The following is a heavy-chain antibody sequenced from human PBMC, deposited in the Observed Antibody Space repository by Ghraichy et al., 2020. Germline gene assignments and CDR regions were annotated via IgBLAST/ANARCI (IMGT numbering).Heavy chain of an antibody. CDR2: INSDGSST. J-gene: IGHJ6*02. CDR3: ARVFRLSGGRGAYYYGMDV. V-gene: IGHV3-74*01. CDR1: GFTFSSYW. D-gene: IGHD2-15*01. Sequence: GGSLRLSCAASGFTFSSYWMHWVRQAPGKGLVWVSRINSDGSSTSYADSVKGRFTISRDNAKNTLYLQMNSLRAEDTAVYYCARVFRLSGGRGAYYYGMDVWGQGTTVTVSS.